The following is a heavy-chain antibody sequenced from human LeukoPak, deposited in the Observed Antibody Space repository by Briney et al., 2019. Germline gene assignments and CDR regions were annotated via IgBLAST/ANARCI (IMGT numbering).Heavy chain of an antibody. CDR3: SKLWFGEYD. D-gene: IGHD3-10*01. CDR1: GFTFTNAW. CDR2: IKSKTDGGTT. Sequence: KPGRSLRLSCAASGFTFTNAWMSWVREAPGQGLECVGRIKSKTDGGTTTYAAPVKGRFTISTDASKTTLYLQPNSLSTEAAAVYSCSKLWFGEYDWGQGTLVTVSS. V-gene: IGHV3-15*01. J-gene: IGHJ4*02.